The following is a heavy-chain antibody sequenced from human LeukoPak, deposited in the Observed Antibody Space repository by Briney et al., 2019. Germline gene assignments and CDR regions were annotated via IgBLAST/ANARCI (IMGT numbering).Heavy chain of an antibody. J-gene: IGHJ6*02. V-gene: IGHV1-8*01. CDR2: MNPNSGNT. Sequence: ASVKVSCKASGYTFTSYDINWVRQATGQGLEWMGWMNPNSGNTGYAQKFQGRVTMTRNTSISTAYMELSSLRSEDTAVYYCARGGYQGYYYYYGMDVWGQGTTVTVSS. CDR3: ARGGYQGYYYYYGMDV. CDR1: GYTFTSYD. D-gene: IGHD6-25*01.